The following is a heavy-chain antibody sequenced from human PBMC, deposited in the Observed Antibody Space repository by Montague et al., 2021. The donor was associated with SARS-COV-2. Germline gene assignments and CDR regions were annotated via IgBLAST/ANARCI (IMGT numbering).Heavy chain of an antibody. V-gene: IGHV4-4*07. J-gene: IGHJ4*02. CDR2: IYASGGT. CDR3: GRGVVAATPVVDY. CDR1: GDSISSFY. Sequence: SETLSLTCTVSGDSISSFYWNWIRQPAGKGLERIGRIYASGGTNYNPSPKSRVTMSVDTSKNQFSLKLNSVTAADTAVYYCGRGVVAATPVVDYWGRGTLVTVSS. D-gene: IGHD2-15*01.